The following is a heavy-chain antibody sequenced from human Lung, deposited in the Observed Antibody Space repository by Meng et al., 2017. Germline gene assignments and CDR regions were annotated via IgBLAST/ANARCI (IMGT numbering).Heavy chain of an antibody. CDR1: VPYDRASSYD. CDR3: AGDREWKEVFDF. Sequence: QLHLQQAGPGAVWSSEALSLTVGVSVPYDRASSYDSGWIRQAPGKGLEWIGRIYYSDATSKYPYLRSRVTLSIDKSNNQIALTLTSVTAADEAVYYCAGDREWKEVFDFWGRGTLVTVSS. V-gene: IGHV4-39*07. D-gene: IGHD3-3*01. J-gene: IGHJ4*02. CDR2: IYYSDAT.